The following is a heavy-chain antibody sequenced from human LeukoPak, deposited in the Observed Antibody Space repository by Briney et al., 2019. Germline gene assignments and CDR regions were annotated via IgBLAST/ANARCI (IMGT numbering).Heavy chain of an antibody. V-gene: IGHV4-59*01. D-gene: IGHD4-17*01. J-gene: IGHJ3*02. CDR3: ARDSDYGGFDI. Sequence: SETLSLTCTASGGSISSYYWSWLRQPPGKGLEWIGYIYYTGSTNNNPSLKSRVTISVDTSKNQFSLKLRSVTAADTAVYYCARDSDYGGFDIWGQGTMVTVSA. CDR1: GGSISSYY. CDR2: IYYTGST.